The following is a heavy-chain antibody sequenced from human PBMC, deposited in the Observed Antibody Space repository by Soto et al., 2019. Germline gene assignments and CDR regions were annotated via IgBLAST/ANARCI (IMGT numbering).Heavy chain of an antibody. V-gene: IGHV4-61*01. CDR2: IYQSGGT. Sequence: SETLSLTCTVSGGSVSRGSYHWSWIRQPPGKGLEWIGYIYQSGGTTYNPSLESRVTISVDSSKNQFSLNLSSVTAADTAVYYCARETRSLNFDYWGQGTLVTVSS. D-gene: IGHD3-10*01. J-gene: IGHJ4*02. CDR3: ARETRSLNFDY. CDR1: GGSVSRGSYH.